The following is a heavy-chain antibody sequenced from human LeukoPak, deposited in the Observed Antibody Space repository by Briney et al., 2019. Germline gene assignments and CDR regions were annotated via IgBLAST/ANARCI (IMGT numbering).Heavy chain of an antibody. J-gene: IGHJ6*04. CDR3: VGSTITMVRGVSNNNYGMDV. CDR2: INPSGGST. CDR1: RYTFTSYY. D-gene: IGHD3-10*01. Sequence: GASVKVSCKASRYTFTSYYMHWVRQAPGQGLEWMGIINPSGGSTSYAQKFQGRVTMTRDTSTSTVYMELSSLRSEDTAVYYCVGSTITMVRGVSNNNYGMDVWGKGTTVTVSS. V-gene: IGHV1-46*01.